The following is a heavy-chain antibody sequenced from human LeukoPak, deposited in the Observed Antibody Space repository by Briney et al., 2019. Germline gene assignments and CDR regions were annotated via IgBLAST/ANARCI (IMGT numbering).Heavy chain of an antibody. D-gene: IGHD3-22*01. CDR1: GASISSGDYY. Sequence: SETLSLTCTVSGASISSGDYYWSWIRQPPGKGLEWIGYIYYSGSTYYNPSLKSRVTISVDTSKNQFSLKLSSVTAADTAVYYCASPYYYDSSGYSDAFDIWGQGTMVTVSS. CDR2: IYYSGST. CDR3: ASPYYYDSSGYSDAFDI. V-gene: IGHV4-30-4*08. J-gene: IGHJ3*02.